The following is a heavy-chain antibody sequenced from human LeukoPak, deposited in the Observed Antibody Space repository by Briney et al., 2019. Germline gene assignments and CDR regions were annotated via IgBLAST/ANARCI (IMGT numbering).Heavy chain of an antibody. Sequence: PGGSLRLSCAASGFTFSSYSMNWAREAPGKGLEWVSSISSSSSYIYYADSVRGRFTISRDNAKNSLYLQMNSLRAEDTAVYYCARDETITMITGWGQRTLVTDSS. CDR1: GFTFSSYS. CDR3: ARDETITMITG. J-gene: IGHJ4*02. V-gene: IGHV3-21*01. CDR2: ISSSSSYI. D-gene: IGHD3-22*01.